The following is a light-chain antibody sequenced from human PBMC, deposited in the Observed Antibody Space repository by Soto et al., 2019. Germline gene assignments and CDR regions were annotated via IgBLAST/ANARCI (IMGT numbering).Light chain of an antibody. CDR3: QQFDTLPFP. V-gene: IGKV1-33*01. J-gene: IGKJ3*01. CDR2: DAS. Sequence: DIQMTQSPSSLSASVGDRVTITCQASQNINNYLNWYQQKPGKAPKLLIYDASNLETGVPSRFSGSGSGTDFTFTISSLQPEDFAAYYCQQFDTLPFPFGPGTKVDIK. CDR1: QNINNY.